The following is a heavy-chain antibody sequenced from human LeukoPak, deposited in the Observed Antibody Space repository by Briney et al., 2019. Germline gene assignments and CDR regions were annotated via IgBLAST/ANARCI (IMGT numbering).Heavy chain of an antibody. CDR2: VYYTGRT. CDR1: GDSISNYY. V-gene: IGHV4-59*12. D-gene: IGHD5-18*01. J-gene: IGHJ4*02. Sequence: SETLSLTCAVSGDSISNYYWSWIRQPPGKGLEWIGYVYYTGRTNYIPSLKSRVTISVDTSQNQISLQLSSVTAADTAVYYCARGYSYDFDYWGQGTLVTVSS. CDR3: ARGYSYDFDY.